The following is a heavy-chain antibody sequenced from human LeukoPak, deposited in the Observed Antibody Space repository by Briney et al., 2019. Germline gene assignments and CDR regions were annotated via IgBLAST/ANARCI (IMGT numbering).Heavy chain of an antibody. CDR3: ATSYSGSYQLENWFDP. D-gene: IGHD1-26*01. CDR1: GYTLTELS. V-gene: IGHV1-24*01. CDR2: FDPEDGET. Sequence: ASVKVSCKVSGYTLTELSMHWVRQAPGKGLEWMGGFDPEDGETIYAQKFQGRVTMTEDTSTDTAYMELSSLRSEDTAVYYCATSYSGSYQLENWFDPWGPGTLVTVSS. J-gene: IGHJ5*02.